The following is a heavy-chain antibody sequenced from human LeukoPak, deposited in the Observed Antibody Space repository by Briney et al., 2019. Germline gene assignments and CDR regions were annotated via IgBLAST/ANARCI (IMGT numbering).Heavy chain of an antibody. CDR1: GFTFSSYS. CDR2: ISSSSSTI. Sequence: GGSLRLSCAASGFTFSSYSMNWVRQAPGKGLEWVSYISSSSSTIYYADSVKGRFTISRDNAKNSLYLQMNSLRAEDTAVYYCANRYCTSASCYQYFHHWGQGTLVTVSS. CDR3: ANRYCTSASCYQYFHH. J-gene: IGHJ1*01. V-gene: IGHV3-48*01. D-gene: IGHD2-2*01.